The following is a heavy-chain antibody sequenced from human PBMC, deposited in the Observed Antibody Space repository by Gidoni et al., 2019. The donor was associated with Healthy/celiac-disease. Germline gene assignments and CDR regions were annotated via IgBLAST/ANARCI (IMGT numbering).Heavy chain of an antibody. J-gene: IGHJ4*02. CDR1: GGSFSGYY. V-gene: IGHV4-34*01. CDR3: AREGGIAYILRFDY. CDR2: INHSGST. Sequence: QVQLQPWGAGLLKPSEPLSLTCAVYGGSFSGYYWSGIRQPPGKGLEWIGEINHSGSTNYDPAVKSRVTIAVDTAKNQFCLNLSSVTAADTAVDYCAREGGIAYILRFDYWGQGTLVTVSS. D-gene: IGHD6-13*01.